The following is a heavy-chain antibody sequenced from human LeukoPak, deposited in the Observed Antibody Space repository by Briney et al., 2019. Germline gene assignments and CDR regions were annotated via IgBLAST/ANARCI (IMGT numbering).Heavy chain of an antibody. CDR1: GGSFSGYY. CDR2: INHSGST. CDR3: ARLGMPFNFDY. V-gene: IGHV4-34*01. J-gene: IGHJ4*02. Sequence: KPSETLSLTCAVYGGSFSGYYWSWIRQPPGKGLEWIGEINHSGSTNYNPSLKSRVTISVDTSKNQFSLKLSSVTAADTAVYYCARLGMPFNFDYWGQGTLVTVSS. D-gene: IGHD2-2*01.